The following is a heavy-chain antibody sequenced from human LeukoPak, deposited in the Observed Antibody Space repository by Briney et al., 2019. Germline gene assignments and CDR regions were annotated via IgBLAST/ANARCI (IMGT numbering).Heavy chain of an antibody. D-gene: IGHD6-13*01. Sequence: SETLCLTCTVSGVSISSAPNYWDWIRQPPGKGLEWIGEIHHGGGTYFNPSLKSRVTICLDTSKNQFSLTLTPVTAAATAVYYCVRRRLFGNSWPFDSWGQGTLVIVSS. V-gene: IGHV4-39*01. CDR3: VRRRLFGNSWPFDS. CDR2: IHHGGGT. CDR1: GVSISSAPNY. J-gene: IGHJ4*02.